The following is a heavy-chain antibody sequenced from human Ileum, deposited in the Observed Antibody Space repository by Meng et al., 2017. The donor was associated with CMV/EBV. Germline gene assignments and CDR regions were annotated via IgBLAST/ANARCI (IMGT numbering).Heavy chain of an antibody. CDR1: GDTFGFYT. CDR2: MNPNSGNT. V-gene: IGHV1-8*03. CDR3: ARGVIKGGGDY. Sequence: ASVKVSCKASGDTFGFYTINWVRQATGQGLEWMGWMNPNSGNTGYAQKFQGRVTITRNTSISTAYMELSSLRSEDTAMYYCARGVIKGGGDYWGQGTLVTVSS. J-gene: IGHJ4*02. D-gene: IGHD3-22*01.